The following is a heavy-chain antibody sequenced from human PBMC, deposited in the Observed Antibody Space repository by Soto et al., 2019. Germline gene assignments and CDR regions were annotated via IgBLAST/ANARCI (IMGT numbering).Heavy chain of an antibody. J-gene: IGHJ4*02. Sequence: EVQLLEFGGGLVQPGGSLRLSCAASGFTFSSYAVSWVRQAPGKGLEWVSAISGSGGSTYYADSVKGRFTISRDNSKNTLYLQMNSLRAEDTAVYYCAKFNGWLLRGYSSGWYLYWGQGTLVTVSS. CDR1: GFTFSSYA. D-gene: IGHD6-19*01. CDR3: AKFNGWLLRGYSSGWYLY. CDR2: ISGSGGST. V-gene: IGHV3-23*01.